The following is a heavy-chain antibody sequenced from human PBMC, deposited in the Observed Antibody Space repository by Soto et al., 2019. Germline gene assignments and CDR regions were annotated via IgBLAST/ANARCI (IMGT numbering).Heavy chain of an antibody. CDR3: ARDTFRYGSAGIDY. J-gene: IGHJ4*02. D-gene: IGHD3-10*01. CDR1: GFTFSSYA. CDR2: ISYDGSNK. Sequence: QVQLVESGGGVVQPGRSLRLFCAASGFTFSSYAMHWVRQAPGKGLEWVAVISYDGSNKYYADSVKGRFTISRDNSKNTLYLQMNSLRAEDTAVYYCARDTFRYGSAGIDYWGQGTLVTVSS. V-gene: IGHV3-30-3*01.